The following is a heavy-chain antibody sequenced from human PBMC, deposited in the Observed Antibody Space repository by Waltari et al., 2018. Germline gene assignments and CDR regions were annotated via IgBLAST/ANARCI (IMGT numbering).Heavy chain of an antibody. CDR2: IHTSGRT. D-gene: IGHD3-10*01. J-gene: IGHJ4*02. Sequence: QVQLQESGPGLVKPSQTLSLTCTVSGGSITSGSYSWSWIRQPAGKGLEWIGRIHTSGRTDYNLSLKSRVTISADMSKNQFSLRLSSVTAADTAVYYCAGRGDLDGSEFDYWGQGTLVTVSS. CDR1: GGSITSGSYS. V-gene: IGHV4-61*02. CDR3: AGRGDLDGSEFDY.